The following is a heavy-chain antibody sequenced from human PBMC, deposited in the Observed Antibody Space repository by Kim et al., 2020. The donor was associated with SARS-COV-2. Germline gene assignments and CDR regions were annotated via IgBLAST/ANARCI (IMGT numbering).Heavy chain of an antibody. J-gene: IGHJ6*02. CDR1: GYSFTSYW. CDR2: IYPGDSDT. V-gene: IGHV5-51*01. Sequence: GESLKISCKGSGYSFTSYWIGWVRQMPGKGLEWMGIIYPGDSDTRYSPSFQGQVTISADKSISTAYLQWSSLKASDTAMYYCARHKRIVTMVRGVIGPNYYYGMDVWGQGTTVTVSS. D-gene: IGHD3-10*01. CDR3: ARHKRIVTMVRGVIGPNYYYGMDV.